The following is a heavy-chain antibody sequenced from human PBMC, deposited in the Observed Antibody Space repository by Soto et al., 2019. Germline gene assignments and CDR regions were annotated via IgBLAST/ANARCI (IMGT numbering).Heavy chain of an antibody. CDR1: GGSISSYY. CDR3: ARVYYDSSGYYNDY. CDR2: IYYSGST. J-gene: IGHJ4*02. Sequence: SETLSLTCTVSGGSISSYYWSWIRQPPGKGLEWIGYIYYSGSTNYNPSLKSRVTISVDTSKNQFSLKLSSVTAADTAVYYCARVYYDSSGYYNDYWGQGTLVTVSS. D-gene: IGHD3-22*01. V-gene: IGHV4-59*01.